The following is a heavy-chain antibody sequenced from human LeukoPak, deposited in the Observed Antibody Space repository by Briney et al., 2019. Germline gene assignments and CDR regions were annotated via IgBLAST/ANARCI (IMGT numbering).Heavy chain of an antibody. CDR2: ISGSGGST. D-gene: IGHD2-21*01. Sequence: GGSLRLSCAASVFTFSSYGMSWVRQAPGKGLEWVSAISGSGGSTYYADSVNGRFTISRDNSKNTLYLQMNRLRAEDTAVYYCAKGIAILGYYYYMDVWGKGTTVTISS. J-gene: IGHJ6*03. V-gene: IGHV3-23*01. CDR1: VFTFSSYG. CDR3: AKGIAILGYYYYMDV.